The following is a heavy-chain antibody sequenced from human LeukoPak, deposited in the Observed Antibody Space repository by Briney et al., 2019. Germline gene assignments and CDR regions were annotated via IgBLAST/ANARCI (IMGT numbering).Heavy chain of an antibody. V-gene: IGHV4-61*01. CDR3: AREQEYSYGTGYYYGMDV. Sequence: SETLSLTCTVSGGSASSGSYYWSWIRQPPGKGLEWIGYIYYSGSTNYNPSLKSRVTISVDTSKNQFSLKLSSVTAADTAVYYCAREQEYSYGTGYYYGMDVWGQGTTVTVSS. CDR1: GGSASSGSYY. J-gene: IGHJ6*02. CDR2: IYYSGST. D-gene: IGHD5-18*01.